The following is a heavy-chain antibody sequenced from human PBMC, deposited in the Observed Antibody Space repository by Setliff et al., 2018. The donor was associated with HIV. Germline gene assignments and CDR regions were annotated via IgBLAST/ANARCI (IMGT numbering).Heavy chain of an antibody. J-gene: IGHJ6*02. CDR3: AKPLTQWGVSPYHYAVDV. CDR2: ISSGGEIM. D-gene: IGHD1-26*01. Sequence: LRLSCAASGFTFSSYSMNWVRQAPGKGLEWVSAISSGGEIMFYADSVKGRFTISTDNSKNTLYLQMNSLRAEDTAVYYCAKPLTQWGVSPYHYAVDVWGQGTTVTVSS. V-gene: IGHV3-23*01. CDR1: GFTFSSYS.